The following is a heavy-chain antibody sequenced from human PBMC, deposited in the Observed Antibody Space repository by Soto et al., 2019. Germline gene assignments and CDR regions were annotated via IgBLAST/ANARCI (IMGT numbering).Heavy chain of an antibody. Sequence: GGPLRLSCAASGVTFGDYYISWIPQAPGKGQEWVSRIKTARSNTDYAHPEKGRFTISTANSKNTLYLQRHSLKAAAPPVNYNARGPISARIGYLYWDQGVLVTVP. CDR1: GVTFGDYY. CDR3: ARGPISARIGYLY. D-gene: IGHD5-12*01. CDR2: IKTARSNT. V-gene: IGHV3-74*01. J-gene: IGHJ4*02.